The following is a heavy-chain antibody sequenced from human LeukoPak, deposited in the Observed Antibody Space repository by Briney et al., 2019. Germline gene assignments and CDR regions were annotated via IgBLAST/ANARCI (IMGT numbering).Heavy chain of an antibody. V-gene: IGHV4-59*01. CDR2: IYYSGST. D-gene: IGHD1-20*01. CDR3: AREKKGITSRSVLVKQRTYYYYYMDV. Sequence: PSETLSLTCTVSGGSISSYYWGWIRQPPGKGLEWIGYIYYSGSTNYNPSLKSRVTISVDTSKNQFSLKLSSVTAADTAVYYCAREKKGITSRSVLVKQRTYYYYYMDVWGKGTTVTVSS. J-gene: IGHJ6*03. CDR1: GGSISSYY.